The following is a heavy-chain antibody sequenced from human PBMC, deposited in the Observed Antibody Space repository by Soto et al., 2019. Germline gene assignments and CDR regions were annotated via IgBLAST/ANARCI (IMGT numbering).Heavy chain of an antibody. Sequence: SVKVSCKASGGTFSSYTISWVRQAPGQGLEWMGRIIPILGITNYAQKFQGRVTITADKSTSTAYMELSSLRSEDTAVYYCARDPRQKTYYYDSSGQFDYWGQGTLVTV. CDR1: GGTFSSYT. D-gene: IGHD3-22*01. CDR3: ARDPRQKTYYYDSSGQFDY. CDR2: IIPILGIT. V-gene: IGHV1-69*04. J-gene: IGHJ4*02.